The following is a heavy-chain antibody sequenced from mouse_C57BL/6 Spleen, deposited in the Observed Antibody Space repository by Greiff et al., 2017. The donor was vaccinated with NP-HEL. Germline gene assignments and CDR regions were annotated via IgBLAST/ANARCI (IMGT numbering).Heavy chain of an antibody. J-gene: IGHJ2*01. Sequence: EVKVVESGGGLVKPGGSLKLSCAASGFTFSDYGMHWVRQAPEKGLEWVAYISSGSSTIYYADTVKGRFTISRDNAKNTLFLQMTSLRSEGTTMYYCARPGYSNSFDYWGQGTTLSVSS. CDR3: ARPGYSNSFDY. CDR1: GFTFSDYG. D-gene: IGHD2-5*01. V-gene: IGHV5-17*01. CDR2: ISSGSSTI.